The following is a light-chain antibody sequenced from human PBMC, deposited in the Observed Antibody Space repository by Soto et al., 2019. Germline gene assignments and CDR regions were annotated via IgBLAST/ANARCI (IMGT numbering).Light chain of an antibody. V-gene: IGKV3-11*01. CDR1: QSVSGY. Sequence: EIVLTQSPATLSLSPGNRATLSCRASQSVSGYLAWYQQKPGQAPRLLIYDASNRATGIPARFSGSGSGTVCTLTITMLEPEDFAVYYCQQRSNWPSTFGGVTKVEI. J-gene: IGKJ4*01. CDR3: QQRSNWPST. CDR2: DAS.